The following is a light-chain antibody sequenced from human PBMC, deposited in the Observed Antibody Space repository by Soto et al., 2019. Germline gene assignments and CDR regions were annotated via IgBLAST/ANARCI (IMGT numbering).Light chain of an antibody. CDR2: DNS. J-gene: IGLJ1*01. CDR3: QVWDNVDDHIYV. Sequence: SYELTQPPSVSVAPGQTATISCGENNIDSRTVHWYQQKPGQAPLLVVYDNSLRPSGIPNRFSGSNSGNTATLTISRVEAGDEADYYCQVWDNVDDHIYVFGTGTKVTVL. CDR1: NIDSRT. V-gene: IGLV3-21*02.